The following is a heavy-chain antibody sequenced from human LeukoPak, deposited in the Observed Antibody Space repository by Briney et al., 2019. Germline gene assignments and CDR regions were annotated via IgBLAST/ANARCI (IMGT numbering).Heavy chain of an antibody. CDR3: VSGYTSDSYFFDY. CDR2: ISGSGDST. CDR1: GITFSSYA. J-gene: IGHJ4*02. Sequence: GGSLRLSCAASGITFSSYAMSWVRQAPGKGLKWVSGISGSGDSTYYADSVKGRFTISRDNSKDTLYLQMNSLRAEDTAVYYCVSGYTSDSYFFDYWGQGTLVTVSS. V-gene: IGHV3-23*01. D-gene: IGHD6-19*01.